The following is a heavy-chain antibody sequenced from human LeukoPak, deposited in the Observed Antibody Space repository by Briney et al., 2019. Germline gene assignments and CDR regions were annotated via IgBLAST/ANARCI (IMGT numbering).Heavy chain of an antibody. V-gene: IGHV4-30-2*01. CDR2: IYHSGCT. Sequence: SETLSLTCAVSGGSISSGGYSWSWIRQPPGKGLEWIGYIYHSGCTYCNPSLKSRVTISVDRSKNQFSLKLSSVTAADTAVYYCARGGNYDGGLTYFDYWGQGTLVTVSS. CDR3: ARGGNYDGGLTYFDY. D-gene: IGHD4-23*01. CDR1: GGSISSGGYS. J-gene: IGHJ4*02.